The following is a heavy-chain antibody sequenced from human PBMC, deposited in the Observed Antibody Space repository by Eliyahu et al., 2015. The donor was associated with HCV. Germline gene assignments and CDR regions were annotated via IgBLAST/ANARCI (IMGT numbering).Heavy chain of an antibody. Sequence: EVQLVQSGAEVKKPGESLXISCXGSGXXFXNYWIAWVRQMPGKGLEXMGIIYPGDSDTTYSPSFQGQVTISADKSISTAYLQWSSLKASDTAMYYCARRELIGSFYFFDFWGQGTLVTVSS. V-gene: IGHV5-51*01. J-gene: IGHJ4*02. CDR3: ARRELIGSFYFFDF. D-gene: IGHD1-26*01. CDR1: GXXFXNYW. CDR2: IYPGDSDT.